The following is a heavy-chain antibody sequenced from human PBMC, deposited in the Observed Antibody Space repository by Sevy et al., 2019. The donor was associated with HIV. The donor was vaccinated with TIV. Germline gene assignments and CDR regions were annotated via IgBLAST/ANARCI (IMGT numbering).Heavy chain of an antibody. V-gene: IGHV3-23*01. Sequence: GGSLRLSCAASGFTFSTYAMNWVRQAPGKGLEWVSAIGGSDGGTYYADSVKGRFTISRDNSKNTLYLQMNSLRAEDTAVYYCAPRSGIVVVVAAKEAFDIWGQGTMVTVSS. CDR2: IGGSDGGT. CDR3: APRSGIVVVVAAKEAFDI. CDR1: GFTFSTYA. J-gene: IGHJ3*02. D-gene: IGHD2-15*01.